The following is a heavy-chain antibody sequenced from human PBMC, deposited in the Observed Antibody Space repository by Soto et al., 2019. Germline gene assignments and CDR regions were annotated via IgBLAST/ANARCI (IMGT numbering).Heavy chain of an antibody. Sequence: QVQLVESGGGVVQPGRSLRLFCAASGFTFSSYGMHWVRQAPGKGLEWVAVISYDGSNKYYADSVKGRFTISRDNSKNTLYLQMNSLRAEDTAVYYCAKDGGYDFWRYYYGMDVWGQGTTVTVSS. D-gene: IGHD3-3*01. CDR2: ISYDGSNK. J-gene: IGHJ6*02. V-gene: IGHV3-30*18. CDR3: AKDGGYDFWRYYYGMDV. CDR1: GFTFSSYG.